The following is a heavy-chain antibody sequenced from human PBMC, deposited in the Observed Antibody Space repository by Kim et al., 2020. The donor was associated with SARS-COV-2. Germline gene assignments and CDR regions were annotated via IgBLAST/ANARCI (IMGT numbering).Heavy chain of an antibody. J-gene: IGHJ4*02. CDR1: GFTFSSYG. Sequence: GGSLRLSCAASGFTFSSYGMHWVRQAPGKGLEWVAVIWYDGSNKYYADSVKGRFTISRDNSKNTLYLQMNSLRAEDTAVYYCARNNAKTRVFDYWGQGTLVTVSS. V-gene: IGHV3-33*01. CDR2: IWYDGSNK. CDR3: ARNNAKTRVFDY. D-gene: IGHD1-20*01.